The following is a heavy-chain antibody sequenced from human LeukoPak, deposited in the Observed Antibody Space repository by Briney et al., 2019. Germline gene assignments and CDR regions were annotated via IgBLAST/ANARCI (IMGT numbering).Heavy chain of an antibody. D-gene: IGHD5-18*01. V-gene: IGHV3-30*04. CDR3: ARLVGYSYGTMDY. Sequence: GGSLRLSCAASGFTFSSYEMNWVRQAPGKGLEWVAVISYDGSNKYYADSVKGRFTISRDNSKNTLYLQMNSLRAEDTAVYYCARLVGYSYGTMDYWGQGTLVTVSS. J-gene: IGHJ4*02. CDR2: ISYDGSNK. CDR1: GFTFSSYE.